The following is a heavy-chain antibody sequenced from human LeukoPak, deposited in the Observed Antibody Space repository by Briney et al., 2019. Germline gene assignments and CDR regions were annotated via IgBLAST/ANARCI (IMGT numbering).Heavy chain of an antibody. V-gene: IGHV3-21*01. CDR1: GFTFSSYS. D-gene: IGHD6-19*01. CDR3: ARDRIAVAHRHYYYYGMDV. J-gene: IGHJ6*02. CDR2: ISSSSSYI. Sequence: GGSLRLSCAASGFTFSSYSMNWVRQAPGKGLEWVSSISSSSSYIYYADSVKGRFTISRDNAKNSLYLQMNSLRAEDTAAYYCARDRIAVAHRHYYYYGMDVWGQGTTVTVSS.